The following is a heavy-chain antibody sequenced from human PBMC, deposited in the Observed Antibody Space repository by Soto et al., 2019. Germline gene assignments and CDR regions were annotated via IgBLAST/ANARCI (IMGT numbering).Heavy chain of an antibody. D-gene: IGHD2-2*01. Sequence: GASVKVSCKASGYTFTTFGISWVRQAPGQGLEWMGWISTYNGNTNYAQKVQGRLTMTTDTSTSTAYMELRSLTSDDTAVYYCARAFCSSSSCDNWFDPWGQGTLVTVS. CDR1: GYTFTTFG. CDR2: ISTYNGNT. CDR3: ARAFCSSSSCDNWFDP. V-gene: IGHV1-18*01. J-gene: IGHJ5*02.